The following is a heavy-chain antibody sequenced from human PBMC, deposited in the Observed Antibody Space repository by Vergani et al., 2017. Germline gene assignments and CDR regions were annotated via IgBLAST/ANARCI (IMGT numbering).Heavy chain of an antibody. CDR3: ARYGGNSLYYFDY. V-gene: IGHV4-39*07. CDR1: GGSISSSSYY. Sequence: QLQLQESGPGLVKPSETLSLTCTVSGGSISSSSYYWGWIRQPPGKGLEWIGSIYYSGSTYYNPSLKSRVTISVDTSKNQFSLKLSSVTAADTAVYYCARYGGNSLYYFDYWGQGTLVTVSS. J-gene: IGHJ4*02. D-gene: IGHD4-23*01. CDR2: IYYSGST.